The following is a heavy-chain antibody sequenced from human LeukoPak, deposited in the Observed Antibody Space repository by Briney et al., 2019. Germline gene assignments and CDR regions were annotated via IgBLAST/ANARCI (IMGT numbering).Heavy chain of an antibody. D-gene: IGHD5-18*01. Sequence: ASVKVSCKVSGYTLTELSMHWVRQATGQGLEWMGWMNPISGNTGHAQKFQGRVTMTRDTSISTAYMELSSLRSEDTAVYYCARGPPIRGYRYGYDTGYYYSYSMDVWGKGTTVTISS. CDR3: ARGPPIRGYRYGYDTGYYYSYSMDV. CDR1: GYTLTELS. CDR2: MNPISGNT. V-gene: IGHV1-8*01. J-gene: IGHJ6*03.